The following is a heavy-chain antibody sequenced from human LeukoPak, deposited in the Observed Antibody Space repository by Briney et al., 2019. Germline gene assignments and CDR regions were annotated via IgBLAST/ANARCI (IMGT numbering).Heavy chain of an antibody. CDR3: ARPSTMSGIDY. D-gene: IGHD3-22*01. Sequence: SETLSLTCTVSGGSISSSNYYWSWIRQPPGRELEWIASINYGGTTYYNPPLKSRVTISVDTSKNQFSLRLSSVTAADTAVYYCARPSTMSGIDYWGQGTLVTVSS. J-gene: IGHJ4*02. CDR2: INYGGTT. CDR1: GGSISSSNYY. V-gene: IGHV4-39*01.